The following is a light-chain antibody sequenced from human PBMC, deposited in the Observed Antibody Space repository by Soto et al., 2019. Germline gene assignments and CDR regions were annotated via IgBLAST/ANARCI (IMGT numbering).Light chain of an antibody. J-gene: IGKJ5*01. V-gene: IGKV3-20*01. Sequence: ALSPTQGPLSLSPGERATLSCRASQSVSSSYLAWFQQKPGQAPRLLIYGASTRATGIPDRFSGSGSGTDFTLTISILEPEDFAVYYCLHYGGSPITFGQGTRLEIK. CDR3: LHYGGSPIT. CDR2: GAS. CDR1: QSVSSSY.